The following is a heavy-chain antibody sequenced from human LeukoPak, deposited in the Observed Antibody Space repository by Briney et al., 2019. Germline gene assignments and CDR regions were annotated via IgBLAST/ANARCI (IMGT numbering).Heavy chain of an antibody. CDR1: GYTFTSYG. CDR2: ISAYNGNT. D-gene: IGHD2-15*01. J-gene: IGHJ4*02. Sequence: ASVKVSCKASGYTFTSYGISWVRQAPGQGLEWMGWISAYNGNTNYAQKLQGRVTMTTDTSTSTVYMELRSLRSDDTAVYYCARWVVDATPVSLDYWGQGTLVTVSS. CDR3: ARWVVDATPVSLDY. V-gene: IGHV1-18*01.